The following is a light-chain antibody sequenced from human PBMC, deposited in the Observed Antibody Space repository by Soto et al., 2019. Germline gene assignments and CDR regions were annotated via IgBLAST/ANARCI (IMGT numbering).Light chain of an antibody. CDR2: GNS. Sequence: QSVLTQPPSVSGAPGQRVTIYCTGSSSNIGAGYDVHWYQQLPGTAPKLLIYGNSNRPSGVPDRFSGSKSGTSASLAITGLQAEDEADYYCQSYDSSLSGSAVFGGGTQLTVL. CDR1: SSNIGAGYD. J-gene: IGLJ7*01. CDR3: QSYDSSLSGSAV. V-gene: IGLV1-40*01.